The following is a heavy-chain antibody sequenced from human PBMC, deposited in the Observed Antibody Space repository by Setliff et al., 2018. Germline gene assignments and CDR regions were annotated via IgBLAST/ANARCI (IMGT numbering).Heavy chain of an antibody. Sequence: TLSLTCSVSGGSISSSIYYWGWIRQPPGKGLEWLAGIDWEDDKSYSPSLKSRVTITKDTSKNQVVLSIANMDPVDTGTYYCARSEFYYGGGGILWFDAWGQGTLVTVSS. CDR3: ARSEFYYGGGGILWFDA. V-gene: IGHV2-5*02. D-gene: IGHD3-10*01. CDR2: IDWEDDK. J-gene: IGHJ5*02. CDR1: GGSISSSIYY.